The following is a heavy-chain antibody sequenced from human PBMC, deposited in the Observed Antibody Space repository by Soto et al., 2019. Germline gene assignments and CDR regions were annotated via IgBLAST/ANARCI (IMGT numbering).Heavy chain of an antibody. D-gene: IGHD3-3*01. V-gene: IGHV3-30*18. CDR3: AKDRTIFGVVISLCADY. J-gene: IGHJ4*02. CDR2: ISYDGSNK. Sequence: GGSLRLSCAASGFTFSSYGMHWVRQAPGKGLEWVAVISYDGSNKYYADSVKGRFTISRDNSKNPLYLQMNSLRAEDTAVYYCAKDRTIFGVVISLCADYWGQGTLVTVSS. CDR1: GFTFSSYG.